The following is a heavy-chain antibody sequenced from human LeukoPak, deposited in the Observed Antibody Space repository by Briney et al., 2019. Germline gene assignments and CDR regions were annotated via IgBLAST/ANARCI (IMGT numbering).Heavy chain of an antibody. CDR2: INVNSGDT. CDR1: GYTFTAYY. J-gene: IGHJ4*02. CDR3: ARGGLEAYFDY. V-gene: IGHV1-2*06. Sequence: ASVKVSCKASGYTFTAYYIHWVRQAPGQGLEWMGRINVNSGDTNYAQKYQGRVTMTRETSISTGYMDLSRLRSDDTAVYFCARGGLEAYFDYWGQGTLVTVSS. D-gene: IGHD3-10*01.